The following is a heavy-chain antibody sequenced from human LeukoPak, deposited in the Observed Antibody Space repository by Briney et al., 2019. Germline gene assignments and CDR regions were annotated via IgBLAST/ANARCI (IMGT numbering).Heavy chain of an antibody. CDR2: INHSGST. J-gene: IGHJ4*02. CDR1: GGSFSGYY. V-gene: IGHV4-34*01. CDR3: ATTVTTGVDY. Sequence: SETLSLTCAVYGGSFSGYYWSWIRQPPRKGLEWIGEINHSGSTNYNPSLKSRVTISVDTSKNQFSLKLSSVTAADTAVYYCATTVTTGVDYWGQGTLVTVSS. D-gene: IGHD4-17*01.